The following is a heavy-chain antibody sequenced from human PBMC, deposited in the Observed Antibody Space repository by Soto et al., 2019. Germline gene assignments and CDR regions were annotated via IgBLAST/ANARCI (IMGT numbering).Heavy chain of an antibody. CDR2: IYWDNDR. CDR1: GFSLTNSGLG. CDR3: SHRATSSVSWDVGGFDS. Sequence: QITLKESGPALVEPTQTLTLTCLFSGFSLTNSGLGVGWFRQAPGKGLEWLGVIYWDNDRRNNPSLKRRLTTMKDTSKNKIAHSVTYMDPVDTSTYYCSHRATSSVSWDVGGFDSWGQGTPVTVS. J-gene: IGHJ5*01. V-gene: IGHV2-5*02. D-gene: IGHD1-26*01.